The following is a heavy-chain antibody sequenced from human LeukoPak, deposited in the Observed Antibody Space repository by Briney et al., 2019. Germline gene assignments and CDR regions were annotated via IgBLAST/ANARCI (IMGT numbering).Heavy chain of an antibody. CDR3: TRVDFYYCYMDF. CDR2: IYPRDSHT. V-gene: IGHV5-51*01. CDR1: GYSFTDYW. J-gene: IGHJ6*03. Sequence: GESLKIPCKASGYSFTDYWIGWVRQMPGKGLEWMGIIYPRDSHTIYSPSFQGQVTVSADKSITTAYLQWSSLKASDTAIYYCTRVDFYYCYMDFWGKGTTVSVSS.